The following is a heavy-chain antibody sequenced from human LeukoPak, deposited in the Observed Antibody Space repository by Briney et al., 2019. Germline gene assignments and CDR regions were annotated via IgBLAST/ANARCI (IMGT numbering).Heavy chain of an antibody. V-gene: IGHV3-48*03. CDR3: ASIHTAPDAFDI. J-gene: IGHJ3*02. CDR1: GFTFSSYE. CDR2: ISSSGSTI. Sequence: GGSLRLSCAASGFTFSSYEMNWVRQAPGKGLEWVSYISSSGSTIYYADSVKGRFTISRDNAKNSLYLQMNSLRAEDTAVYYCASIHTAPDAFDIWGQGTMVTVSS. D-gene: IGHD5-18*01.